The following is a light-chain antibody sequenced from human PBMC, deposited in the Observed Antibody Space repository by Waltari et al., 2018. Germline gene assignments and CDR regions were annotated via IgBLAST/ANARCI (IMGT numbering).Light chain of an antibody. CDR3: AAWDDSLTYV. CDR1: QSDIGGNT. V-gene: IGLV1-44*01. CDR2: SND. J-gene: IGLJ1*01. Sequence: QSVLTQPPSASGPPGQRDTIACSGSQSDIGGNTVVWYQQLPGPAPKLLIHSNDQRPSGVPDRFSGFKSGTSASLAISGLQSEDEGEYFCAAWDDSLTYVFGTGTKVTVL.